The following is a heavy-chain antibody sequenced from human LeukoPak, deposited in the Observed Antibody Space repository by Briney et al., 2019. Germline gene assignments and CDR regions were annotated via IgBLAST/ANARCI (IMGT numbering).Heavy chain of an antibody. CDR3: ARERGILRGDAFDI. D-gene: IGHD1-26*01. Sequence: PSETLSLTCTVSGVSISSYYWTWIRQPAGKGLEWIGRIYSSGNTNYDPSLESRVTMSVDTSENQFSLKLTSVTAADTAVYYCARERGILRGDAFDIWGQGTMVTASS. CDR2: IYSSGNT. V-gene: IGHV4-4*07. J-gene: IGHJ3*02. CDR1: GVSISSYY.